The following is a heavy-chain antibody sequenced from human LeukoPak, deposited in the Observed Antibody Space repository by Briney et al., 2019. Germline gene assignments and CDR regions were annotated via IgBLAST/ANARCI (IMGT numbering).Heavy chain of an antibody. CDR3: ARGATVTTGNAFDI. D-gene: IGHD4-17*01. V-gene: IGHV4-28*03. J-gene: IGHJ3*02. Sequence: SDTLSLTCAVSGYSISSSNWWGWIRPPPGKGLEWIGYIYYSGSTYYNPSLKSRVTMSVDTSKNQFSLKLSSVTAVDTAVYYCARGATVTTGNAFDIWGQGTMVTVSS. CDR2: IYYSGST. CDR1: GYSISSSNW.